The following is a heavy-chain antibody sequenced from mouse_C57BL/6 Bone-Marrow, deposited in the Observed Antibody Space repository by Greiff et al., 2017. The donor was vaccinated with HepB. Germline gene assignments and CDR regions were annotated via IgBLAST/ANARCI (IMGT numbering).Heavy chain of an antibody. CDR1: GFTFSDYG. Sequence: EVKLMESGGGLVQPGGSLKLSCAASGFTFSDYGMAWVRQAPRKGPEWVAFSSNLAYSIYYADTVTGRFTISRENAKNTLYLERSSLRSEDTAMYYCARQKYALYAMDYWGQGTSVTVSS. V-gene: IGHV5-15*01. CDR2: SSNLAYSI. D-gene: IGHD5-1-1*01. J-gene: IGHJ4*01. CDR3: ARQKYALYAMDY.